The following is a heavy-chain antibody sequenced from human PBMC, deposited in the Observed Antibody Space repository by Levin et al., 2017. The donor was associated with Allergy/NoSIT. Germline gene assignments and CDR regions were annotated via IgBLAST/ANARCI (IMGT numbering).Heavy chain of an antibody. CDR3: ARDHSGGYGDYYYYYYMDV. V-gene: IGHV3-53*01. Sequence: GESLKISCAASGFTVSSHYMSWVRQAPGKGLEWVSVIYSGGSTYYADSVKGRFTISRDNSKNTLYLQMNSLRAEDTAVYYCARDHSGGYGDYYYYYYMDVWGKGTTVTVSS. CDR2: IYSGGST. J-gene: IGHJ6*03. CDR1: GFTVSSHY. D-gene: IGHD4-17*01.